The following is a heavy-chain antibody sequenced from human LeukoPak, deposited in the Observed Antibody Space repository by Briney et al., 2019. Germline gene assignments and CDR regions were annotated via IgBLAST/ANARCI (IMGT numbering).Heavy chain of an antibody. CDR2: IYYSGST. CDR3: ARSHSSSWYYYFDY. J-gene: IGHJ4*02. CDR1: GVSISSYY. V-gene: IGHV4-59*01. Sequence: SETLSLTCTVSGVSISSYYWSWIRQPPGKGLEWIGYIYYSGSTNYNPSLKSRVTISVDTSKNQFSLKLSSVTAAGTAVYYCARSHSSSWYYYFDYWGQGTLVTVSS. D-gene: IGHD6-13*01.